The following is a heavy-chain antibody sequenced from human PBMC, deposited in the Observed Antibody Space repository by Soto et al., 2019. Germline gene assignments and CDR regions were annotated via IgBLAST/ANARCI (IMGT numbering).Heavy chain of an antibody. J-gene: IGHJ6*02. Sequence: SVKVDCKASGYTITSYGVSWGREEPGQGLEWMGWISAYNGNTNYAQKLQGRVTMTTDTSTSTAYMELRSLRSDDTAVYYCARHCGGDCYRLYYYYGMDVWGQGTTVTVSS. V-gene: IGHV1-18*04. CDR3: ARHCGGDCYRLYYYYGMDV. CDR1: GYTITSYG. CDR2: ISAYNGNT. D-gene: IGHD2-21*02.